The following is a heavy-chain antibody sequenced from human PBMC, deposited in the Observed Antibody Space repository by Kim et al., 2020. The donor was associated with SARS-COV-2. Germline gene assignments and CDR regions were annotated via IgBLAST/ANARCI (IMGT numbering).Heavy chain of an antibody. CDR1: GASITSYY. D-gene: IGHD1-26*01. Sequence: SETLSLTCTVSGASITSYYWTWIRQPPGKGLELIGYIYYSGSTKYNPSLNSRVTLSVDTSKNQFSLKLSSVTAADTAVYYCASYSGSFYFQHWGLGTLITVSS. CDR3: ASYSGSFYFQH. J-gene: IGHJ1*01. CDR2: IYYSGST. V-gene: IGHV4-59*13.